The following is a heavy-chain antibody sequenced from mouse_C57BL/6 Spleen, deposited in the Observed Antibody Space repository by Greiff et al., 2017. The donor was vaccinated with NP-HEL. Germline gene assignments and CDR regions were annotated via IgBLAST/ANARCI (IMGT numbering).Heavy chain of an antibody. V-gene: IGHV1-15*01. Sequence: VQLQQSGAELVRPGASVTLSCKASGYTFTDYEMHWVKQTPVHGLEWIGAIDPETGGTAYNQKFKGKAILTADKSSSTAYMELRSLTSEDSAVYYCTRLAVTRAMDYWGQGTSVTVSS. CDR2: IDPETGGT. CDR1: GYTFTDYE. CDR3: TRLAVTRAMDY. D-gene: IGHD2-2*01. J-gene: IGHJ4*01.